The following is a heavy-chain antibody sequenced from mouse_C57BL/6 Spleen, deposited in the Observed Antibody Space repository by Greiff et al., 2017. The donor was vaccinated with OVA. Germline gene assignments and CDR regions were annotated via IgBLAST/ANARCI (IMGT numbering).Heavy chain of an antibody. Sequence: VQLQQSGPELVKPGASVKIPCKASGYTFTDYNMDWVKQSHGKSLEWIGDINPNNGGTIYNQKFKGKATLTVDKSSSTAYMELRSLTSEDTAVYYCARSRGSNPYYYAMDDWGQGTSVTVSS. CDR2: INPNNGGT. V-gene: IGHV1-18*01. CDR3: ARSRGSNPYYYAMDD. D-gene: IGHD2-5*01. J-gene: IGHJ4*01. CDR1: GYTFTDYN.